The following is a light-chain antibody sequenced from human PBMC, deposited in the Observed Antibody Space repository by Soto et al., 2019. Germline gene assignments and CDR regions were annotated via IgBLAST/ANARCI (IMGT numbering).Light chain of an antibody. Sequence: EIVLTQSPATLSLSPGERATLSCRASQSVSSYLAWYQQKPGQAPRLLIYGASSRATGIPDRFSGSGSGTDFTLTISRLEPEDFAVYCCQQYGSSPLTFGQGTKVDIK. V-gene: IGKV3-20*01. CDR3: QQYGSSPLT. CDR2: GAS. J-gene: IGKJ1*01. CDR1: QSVSSY.